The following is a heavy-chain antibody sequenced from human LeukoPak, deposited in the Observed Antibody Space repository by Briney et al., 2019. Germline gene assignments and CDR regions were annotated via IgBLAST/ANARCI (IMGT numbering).Heavy chain of an antibody. V-gene: IGHV3-21*01. Sequence: GGSLRLSCAAPGFTFSSYNMNWVRQAPGKGLEWVSSISSSSSYIYYADSVKGRFTISRDNAKKSLDLQMNSLRAEDTAVYYCARDLLGYNNHYMDVWGKGTTVTVSS. CDR2: ISSSSSYI. D-gene: IGHD3-10*01. J-gene: IGHJ6*03. CDR1: GFTFSSYN. CDR3: ARDLLGYNNHYMDV.